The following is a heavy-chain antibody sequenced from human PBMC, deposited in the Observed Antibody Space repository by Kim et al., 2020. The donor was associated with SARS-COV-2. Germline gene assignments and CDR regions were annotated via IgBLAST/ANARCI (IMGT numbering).Heavy chain of an antibody. J-gene: IGHJ4*02. D-gene: IGHD2-21*01. CDR2: ISSSGSTT. V-gene: IGHV3-48*03. CDR1: GFTFSRYD. Sequence: GGSLRLSCAASGFTFSRYDMNWVRQAPGKGLEWVSYISSSGSTTHYADSVKGRFTISRDNADNALYLQMNSLRAEDTALYFCARESDLPGDDYLVPGTRV. CDR3: ARESDLPGDDY.